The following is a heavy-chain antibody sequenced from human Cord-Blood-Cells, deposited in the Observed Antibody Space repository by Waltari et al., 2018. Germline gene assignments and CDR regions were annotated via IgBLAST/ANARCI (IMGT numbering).Heavy chain of an antibody. CDR2: ISSSSSYI. CDR3: ARDRSTGLDY. CDR1: GFTFSSYS. Sequence: EVQLVESGGGLVKPGGSLRLSCAASGFTFSSYSMNWVRQAPGKGLGWVSSISSSSSYIYYADSVKGRFTISRDNAKNSLYLQMNSLRAEDTAVYYCARDRSTGLDYWGQGTLVTVSS. J-gene: IGHJ4*02. V-gene: IGHV3-21*01. D-gene: IGHD1-26*01.